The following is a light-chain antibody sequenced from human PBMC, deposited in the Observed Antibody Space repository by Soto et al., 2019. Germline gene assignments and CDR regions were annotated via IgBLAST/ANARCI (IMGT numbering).Light chain of an antibody. J-gene: IGLJ3*02. CDR2: DNH. CDR3: ATWGNSLSEVV. V-gene: IGLV1-51*01. CDR1: SSNIGNNY. Sequence: QSVLTQPPSLSAAPGQKVTISCSGRSSNIGNNYVSWYQQLPGTAPTLLIFDNHKRPSGIPDRFSGSRSGSSATLGITGLQTGDEADYYCATWGNSLSEVVFGGGTKLTVL.